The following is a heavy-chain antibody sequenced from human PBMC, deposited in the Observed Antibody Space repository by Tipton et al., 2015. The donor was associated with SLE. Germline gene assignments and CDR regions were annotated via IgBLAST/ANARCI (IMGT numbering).Heavy chain of an antibody. CDR3: ARLYTSGSLVYYFDY. Sequence: TLSLTCTVSGGSISGSSYYWGWIRQHPGKGLEWIGHIYYSGNTYYNPSLKSRVTISVDTSNNQFSLKLSSVTAADTAVYYCARLYTSGSLVYYFDYWGQGSLVIVSS. CDR2: IYYSGNT. V-gene: IGHV4-31*03. D-gene: IGHD6-19*01. J-gene: IGHJ4*02. CDR1: GGSISGSSYY.